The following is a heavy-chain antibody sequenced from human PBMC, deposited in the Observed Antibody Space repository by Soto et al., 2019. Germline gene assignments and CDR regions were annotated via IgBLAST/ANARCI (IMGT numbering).Heavy chain of an antibody. V-gene: IGHV4-59*01. CDR2: IYYSGST. Sequence: QVQLQESGPGLVKPSETLSLTCTVSGGSISSYYWSWIRQPPGKGLEWIGYIYYSGSTNYNPSPKSRVAISVDTSKNHLAPKLSSVTAADTAVYYCARPHGGSSGWDNWFDPWGQGTLVTVSS. J-gene: IGHJ5*02. CDR1: GGSISSYY. D-gene: IGHD6-25*01. CDR3: ARPHGGSSGWDNWFDP.